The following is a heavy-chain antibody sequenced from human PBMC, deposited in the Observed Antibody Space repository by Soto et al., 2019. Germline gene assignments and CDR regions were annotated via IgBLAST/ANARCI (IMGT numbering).Heavy chain of an antibody. V-gene: IGHV4-39*07. CDR2: MYYTGNK. D-gene: IGHD5-18*01. CDR1: GGSISSSTYY. CDR3: ARWVGETAMVTRYYGMDV. Sequence: SETLSLTCTVSGGSISSSTYYWDWIRQPPGKGLEWIGAMYYTGNKNYNPSLESRVTMSVDTSKNQFSLKLSSVTAADTAVYYCARWVGETAMVTRYYGMDVWGQGTTVTVSS. J-gene: IGHJ6*02.